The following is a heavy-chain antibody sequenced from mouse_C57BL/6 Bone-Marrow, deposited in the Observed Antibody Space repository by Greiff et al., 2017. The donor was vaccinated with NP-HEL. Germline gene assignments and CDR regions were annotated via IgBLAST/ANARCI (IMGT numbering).Heavy chain of an antibody. V-gene: IGHV1-54*01. CDR1: GYAFTNYL. Sequence: VKLMESGAELVRPGTSVKVSCKASGYAFTNYLIEWVKQRPGQGLEWIGVINPGSGGTNYNEKFKGKATLTADKSSSTAYMQLSSLTSEDSAVYFCARSSYSNYENAMDYWGQGTSVTVSS. D-gene: IGHD2-5*01. CDR3: ARSSYSNYENAMDY. CDR2: INPGSGGT. J-gene: IGHJ4*01.